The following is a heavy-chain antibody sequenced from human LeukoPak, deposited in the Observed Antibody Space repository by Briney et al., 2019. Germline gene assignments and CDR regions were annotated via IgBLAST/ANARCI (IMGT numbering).Heavy chain of an antibody. V-gene: IGHV1-8*01. Sequence: ASVKVSCKASGYTFTSLDINWVRQATGQGLEWMGWMNPNSGSTGYAQKVQGRVTMTRDSSVDTAYMELNSLISEDTAMYYCARGWEVDRDGAFDVWGQGTLVTVSP. CDR2: MNPNSGST. CDR3: ARGWEVDRDGAFDV. J-gene: IGHJ3*01. D-gene: IGHD1-14*01. CDR1: GYTFTSLD.